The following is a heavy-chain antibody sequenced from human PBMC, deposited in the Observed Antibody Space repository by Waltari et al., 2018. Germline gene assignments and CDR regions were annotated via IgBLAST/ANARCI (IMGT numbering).Heavy chain of an antibody. CDR2: IYHSGST. V-gene: IGHV4-38-2*01. CDR3: ARLLWFGELSYFDY. J-gene: IGHJ4*02. D-gene: IGHD3-10*01. Sequence: QVQLQESGPGLVKPSETLSLTCAVSGYSISSGYYWGWIRQPPGKGLEWIGSIYHSGSTYYNPSLKSRVTISVDTSKNQFSLKLSSVTAADTAVYYCARLLWFGELSYFDYWGQGTLVTVSS. CDR1: GYSISSGYY.